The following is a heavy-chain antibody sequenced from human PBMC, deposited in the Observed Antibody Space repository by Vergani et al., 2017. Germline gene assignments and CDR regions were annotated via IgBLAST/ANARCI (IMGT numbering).Heavy chain of an antibody. CDR3: ARHSTVEWLVKLGWIDP. Sequence: QLQLQESGPGLVKPSATLSLTCRVSGASIRSSNYYWGWIRQPPGNGLEWIASIYYSGSTYYNPSLKSRVTISVDTSKNQFYLKLSSVTAADTAVYFCARHSTVEWLVKLGWIDPWGQGILVTVSS. D-gene: IGHD6-19*01. CDR2: IYYSGST. J-gene: IGHJ5*02. V-gene: IGHV4-39*01. CDR1: GASIRSSNYY.